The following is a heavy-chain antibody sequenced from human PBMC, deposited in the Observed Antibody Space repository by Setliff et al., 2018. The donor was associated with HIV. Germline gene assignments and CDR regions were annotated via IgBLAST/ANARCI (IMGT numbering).Heavy chain of an antibody. CDR3: ARGKGVGGVVITGGLDV. D-gene: IGHD3-10*01. J-gene: IGHJ6*03. V-gene: IGHV1-8*01. CDR1: GHTFTNVD. CDR2: MNPNTGVS. Sequence: GASVKVSCKASGHTFTNVDIHWLRRATGQGLEWMGWMNPNTGVSGYALKFQARVTMTRDTSISTAYMELSSLTSEDTAVYYCARGKGVGGVVITGGLDVWGKGTTGTVSS.